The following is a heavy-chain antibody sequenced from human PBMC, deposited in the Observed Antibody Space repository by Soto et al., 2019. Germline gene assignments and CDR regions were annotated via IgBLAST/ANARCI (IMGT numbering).Heavy chain of an antibody. CDR1: GGSISNYY. D-gene: IGHD3-10*01. V-gene: IGHV4-59*01. CDR2: IYDTGNT. CDR3: ARARITMVREVIKYNMDV. J-gene: IGHJ6*02. Sequence: SETLSLTCTVSGGSISNYYWSWVRQSPGKGLEWIGYIYDTGNTNSNPSLQSRATISMDTSKNQLSLKLSSVTAADTAVYYCARARITMVREVIKYNMDVWGQGTTVTVSS.